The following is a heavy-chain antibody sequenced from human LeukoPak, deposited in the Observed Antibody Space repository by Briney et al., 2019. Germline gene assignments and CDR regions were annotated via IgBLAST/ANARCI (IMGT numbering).Heavy chain of an antibody. J-gene: IGHJ4*02. CDR2: IYSGGRT. D-gene: IGHD1-14*01. CDR1: GFTVSSNY. Sequence: PGGSLRLSCAASGFTVSSNYMSWVRQAPGKGLEWVSVIYSGGRTFYADSVKGRFTISRDNSKNTLYLQMNSLRAEDTAVYYCAKDRNPEYWGQGTLVTVPS. V-gene: IGHV3-66*01. CDR3: AKDRNPEY.